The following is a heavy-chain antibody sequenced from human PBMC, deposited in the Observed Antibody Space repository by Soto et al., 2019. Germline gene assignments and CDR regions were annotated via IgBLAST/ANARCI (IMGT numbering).Heavy chain of an antibody. CDR1: GGSISSGGYS. Sequence: TLSLTCAVSGGSISSGGYSWSWIRQPPGKGLEWIGYIYHSGSTYYNPSLKSRVTISVDRSKNQFSLKLSSVTAADTAVYYCARHRGYSYGNYFDYWGQGTLVTVSS. CDR2: IYHSGST. J-gene: IGHJ4*02. CDR3: ARHRGYSYGNYFDY. D-gene: IGHD5-18*01. V-gene: IGHV4-30-2*01.